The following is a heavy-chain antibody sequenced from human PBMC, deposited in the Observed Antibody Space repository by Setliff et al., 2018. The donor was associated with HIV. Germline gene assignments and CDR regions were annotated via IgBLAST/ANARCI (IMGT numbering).Heavy chain of an antibody. Sequence: GASVKVSCKASGGTFSSHGITWARQAPGQGLEWMGGIIPIFGTANYAQKFQGRVTITADESTRTTYMELSSLRSEDTALFYCVCRTVVAGKGLPPYSWGQGTLVTVSS. CDR1: GGTFSSHG. V-gene: IGHV1-69*13. J-gene: IGHJ4*02. CDR3: VCRTVVAGKGLPPYS. D-gene: IGHD6-19*01. CDR2: IIPIFGTA.